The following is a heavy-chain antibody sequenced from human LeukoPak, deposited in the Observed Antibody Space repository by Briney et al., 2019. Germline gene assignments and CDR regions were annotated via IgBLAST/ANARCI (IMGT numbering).Heavy chain of an antibody. CDR3: ASEATRPGAFDI. Sequence: GGSLRLSCAASGFTFSSNYMSWVRQAPGKGLEWVSVIYSGGSTYYADSVKGRFTISRDNSKNTLYLQMNSLRAEDTAVYYCASEATRPGAFDIWGQGTMVTVSS. D-gene: IGHD1-26*01. CDR1: GFTFSSNY. V-gene: IGHV3-66*01. CDR2: IYSGGST. J-gene: IGHJ3*02.